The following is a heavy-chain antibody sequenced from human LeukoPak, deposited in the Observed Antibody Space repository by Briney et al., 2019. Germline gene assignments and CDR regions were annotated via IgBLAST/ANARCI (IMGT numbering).Heavy chain of an antibody. J-gene: IGHJ4*02. V-gene: IGHV5-51*01. CDR2: IYPGDSDT. D-gene: IGHD3-22*01. CDR3: GRLWGPDDRIDD. CDR1: GYIFPNYW. Sequence: GESLKISCKGSGYIFPNYWIGWVRHVPVKGLEWMGIIYPGDSDTRYSPSFEGQVTISADKSISTAYLQWSSLKASDTAMYYCGRLWGPDDRIDDWGQGTLVTVSS.